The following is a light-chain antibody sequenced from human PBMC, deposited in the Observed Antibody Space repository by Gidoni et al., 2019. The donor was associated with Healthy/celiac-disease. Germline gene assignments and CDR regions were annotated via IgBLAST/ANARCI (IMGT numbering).Light chain of an antibody. Sequence: DVVMTQSPLSLPVTLGQPASISCRSSQRLVHSGGNTYLNWFQQRPGQSPRRLIYKVSNRDSGVPDRFSGSGSGTDFTLKISRVEAEDVGVYYCMQGKHWPPYTFGQGTKLEIK. J-gene: IGKJ2*01. V-gene: IGKV2-30*02. CDR2: KVS. CDR1: QRLVHSGGNTY. CDR3: MQGKHWPPYT.